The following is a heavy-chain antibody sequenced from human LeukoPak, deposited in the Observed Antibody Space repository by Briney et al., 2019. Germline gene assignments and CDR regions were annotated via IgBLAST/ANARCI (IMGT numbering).Heavy chain of an antibody. CDR1: GYTFTSYD. CDR2: INSSGVTT. Sequence: ASVKVSCKASGYTFTSYDMHWVRQAPGQGLEWMGIINSSGVTTTYAQKFQGRVTMTRDTSTSTVYVELSSLRSEDTAVYYCARVNRENVFGVSMEVWGQGPTVTVS. V-gene: IGHV1-46*01. J-gene: IGHJ6*02. D-gene: IGHD3-10*01. CDR3: ARVNRENVFGVSMEV.